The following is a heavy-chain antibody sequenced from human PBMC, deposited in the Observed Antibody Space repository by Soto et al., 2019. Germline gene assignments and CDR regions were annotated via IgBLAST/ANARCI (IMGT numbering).Heavy chain of an antibody. V-gene: IGHV3-66*01. CDR3: ARDPYGGDPSRHDGFDS. CDR2: MYSGGDT. J-gene: IGHJ3*02. Sequence: EVQLVESGGGLVQPGGSLRLSCAASGFTVNRNYINWVRQAPGKGLEWVSVMYSGGDTYYADSVNGRFTISRDNSKNTLYLKMNNLTAEDTAVYYWARDPYGGDPSRHDGFDSWGQGTLVTVSS. CDR1: GFTVNRNY. D-gene: IGHD2-21*02.